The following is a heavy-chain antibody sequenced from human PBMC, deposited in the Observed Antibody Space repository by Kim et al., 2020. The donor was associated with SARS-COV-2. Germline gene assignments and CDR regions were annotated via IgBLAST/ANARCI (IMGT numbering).Heavy chain of an antibody. V-gene: IGHV3-49*04. CDR3: TRENCCGNSGRWYYFDY. D-gene: IGHD1-26*01. CDR2: IRSKAHGGTT. J-gene: IGHJ4*02. CDR1: GFAFGDYS. Sequence: GGSLRLSCTASGFAFGDYSMTWVRQAPGKGLEWVGFIRSKAHGGTTEYAASVNGRFTISRDDSKGLAYLQMNSLKTKDTAVYYCTRENCCGNSGRWYYFDYWGQGTLVTVSS.